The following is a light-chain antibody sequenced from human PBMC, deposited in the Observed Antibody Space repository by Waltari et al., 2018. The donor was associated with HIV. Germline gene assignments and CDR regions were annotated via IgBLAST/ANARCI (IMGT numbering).Light chain of an antibody. CDR1: SSNIGNNS. CDR3: AAWDESLSGNV. V-gene: IGLV1-47*01. J-gene: IGLJ1*01. Sequence: QSVLTQPPSVSGTPGQRVTISCSGSSSNIGNNSEYWYQQPPGMAPKLLIYRNNYRRYGVPDRFSGSKSGTSASLTISGRRSEDEGDYYCAAWDESLSGNVFGTGTKVPVL. CDR2: RNN.